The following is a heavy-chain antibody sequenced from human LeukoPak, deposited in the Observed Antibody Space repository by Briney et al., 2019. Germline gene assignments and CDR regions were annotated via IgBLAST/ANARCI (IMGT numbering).Heavy chain of an antibody. Sequence: QPGGSLRLSCSASGFTFSSYGMNWVRQAPGKGLECVSDISSDGGSKYYVDSVKGRFTISRDNTKNTLYLQMSSLRAEDTAVYYCVKGEKQLAHNYFDYGGQGTLVTVPS. D-gene: IGHD6-13*01. CDR2: ISSDGGSK. V-gene: IGHV3-64D*06. J-gene: IGHJ4*02. CDR1: GFTFSSYG. CDR3: VKGEKQLAHNYFDY.